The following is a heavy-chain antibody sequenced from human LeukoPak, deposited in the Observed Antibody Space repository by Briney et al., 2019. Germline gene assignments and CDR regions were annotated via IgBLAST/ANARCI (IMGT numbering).Heavy chain of an antibody. CDR2: ISYDGSNK. Sequence: GGSLRLSCAASGFTFSSYGMHWVRQAPGKGLEWVAVISYDGSNKYYADSVKGRFTISRDNSKNTLYLQMNSLRAEDTAVYYCAKDGAGNRGSGKLDYWGQGTLVTVSS. CDR1: GFTFSSYG. V-gene: IGHV3-30*18. J-gene: IGHJ4*02. D-gene: IGHD3-10*01. CDR3: AKDGAGNRGSGKLDY.